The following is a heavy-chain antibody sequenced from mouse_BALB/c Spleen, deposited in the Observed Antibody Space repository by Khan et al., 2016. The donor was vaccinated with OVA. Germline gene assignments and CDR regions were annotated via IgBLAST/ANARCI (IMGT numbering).Heavy chain of an antibody. CDR2: INPHIGET. CDR1: GYSFTGYF. J-gene: IGHJ2*01. D-gene: IGHD1-1*01. V-gene: IGHV1-20*02. Sequence: VRLQQSGPELVKPGASVKISCKASGYSFTGYFMNWVMQSHGKSLEWIGRINPHIGETLYNQKFKGKATLTVDESSSTAHMELRSLASEDSAVYYCARTYGSDFDYWGQGTTLTVSS. CDR3: ARTYGSDFDY.